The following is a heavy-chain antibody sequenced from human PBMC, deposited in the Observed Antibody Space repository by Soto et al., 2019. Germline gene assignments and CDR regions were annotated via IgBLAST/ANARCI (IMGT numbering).Heavy chain of an antibody. CDR1: GYSFTSYW. D-gene: IGHD5-12*01. CDR2: IDPSDSYT. V-gene: IGHV5-10-1*01. J-gene: IGHJ6*02. CDR3: ATRTSATARYYYGMDV. Sequence: GESLKISCKGSGYSFTSYWISWVRQMPGKGLEWMGRIDPSDSYTNYSPSFQGHVTISADKSISTAYLQWSSLKASDTAMYYCATRTSATARYYYGMDVWGQGTTVTVS.